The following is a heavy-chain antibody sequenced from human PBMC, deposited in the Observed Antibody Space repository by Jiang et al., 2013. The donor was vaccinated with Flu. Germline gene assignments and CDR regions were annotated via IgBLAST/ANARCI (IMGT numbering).Heavy chain of an antibody. CDR3: ARVDDSSGYYYHPFDY. J-gene: IGHJ4*02. V-gene: IGHV4-61*02. Sequence: TVSGGSISSGSYYWSWIRQPAGKGLEWIGRIYTSGSTNYNPSLKSRVTISVDTSKNQFSLKLSSVTAADTAVYYCARVDDSSGYYYHPFDYWGQGTLVTVSS. CDR1: GGSISSGSYY. D-gene: IGHD3-22*01. CDR2: IYTSGST.